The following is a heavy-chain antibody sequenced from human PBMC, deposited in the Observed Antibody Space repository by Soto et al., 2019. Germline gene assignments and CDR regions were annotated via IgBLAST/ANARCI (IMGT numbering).Heavy chain of an antibody. J-gene: IGHJ3*01. V-gene: IGHV3-74*01. D-gene: IGHD2-21*02. CDR2: IHSDGSST. CDR1: GFTFSYYW. Sequence: GGSLRLSCAASGFTFSYYWMHRVRQAPGQGLVWVSRIHSDGSSTTYADSVKGRFTNSRDNAKNTLYLQMNSLRAEDTAVYYCARGDRGAFDLWGQGTMVTVSS. CDR3: ARGDRGAFDL.